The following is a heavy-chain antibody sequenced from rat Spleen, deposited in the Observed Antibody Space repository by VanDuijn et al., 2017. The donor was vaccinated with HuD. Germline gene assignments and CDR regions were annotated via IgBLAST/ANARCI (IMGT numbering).Heavy chain of an antibody. J-gene: IGHJ2*01. CDR2: ITNSGGST. CDR3: TRDGARYFDY. Sequence: EVQLVESGGGLVQPGRSLKLSCAASGFTFSNYYMAWVRQAPTKGLEWVASITNSGGSTYYRDSVKGRFTISRDNAKSTLYLQMDSLRSEDTATYYCTRDGARYFDYWGQGVMVTVSS. V-gene: IGHV5S23*01. CDR1: GFTFSNYY. D-gene: IGHD1-12*02.